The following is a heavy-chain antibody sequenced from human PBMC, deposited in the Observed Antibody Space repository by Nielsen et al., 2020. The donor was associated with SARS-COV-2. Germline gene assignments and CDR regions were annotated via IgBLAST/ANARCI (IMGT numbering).Heavy chain of an antibody. V-gene: IGHV4-61*03. Sequence: GSLRLTCTVSGGSVSSIIYYWSWIRQSPGKGLEWIGHIDYSGSTNYNPSLESRVTILVDTSRNDFSLRLSSVTASDTAVYYCARTSTISYYYYMDVWGKGTTVTVSS. CDR3: ARTSTISYYYYMDV. CDR2: IDYSGST. D-gene: IGHD5/OR15-5a*01. CDR1: GGSVSSIIYY. J-gene: IGHJ6*03.